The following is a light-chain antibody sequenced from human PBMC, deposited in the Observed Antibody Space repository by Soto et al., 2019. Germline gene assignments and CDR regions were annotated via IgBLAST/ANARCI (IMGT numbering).Light chain of an antibody. CDR3: CSYTSTSTNV. CDR2: EVS. Sequence: QSALTQPASVSGSPAQSITISCTGTSSDAGGYNYVSWYQHHPGKAPKLIIYEVSYRPSGVSNRFSGSKSGNTASLTISGLQADDEADYYCCSYTSTSTNVFGTGTKVTVL. CDR1: SSDAGGYNY. V-gene: IGLV2-14*01. J-gene: IGLJ1*01.